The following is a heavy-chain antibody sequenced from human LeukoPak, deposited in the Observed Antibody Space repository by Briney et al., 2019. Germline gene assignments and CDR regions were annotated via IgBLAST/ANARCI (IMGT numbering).Heavy chain of an antibody. CDR3: AKDGPGVVVVITGDAFDI. Sequence: GGSLRLSCAASGFTFSSYVMSWVRQAPGKGLEWVSAISGSGGSTYYADSVKGRFTISRDNSKNTLYLQMNSLRAEDTAVYYCAKDGPGVVVVITGDAFDIWGQGTMVTVSS. J-gene: IGHJ3*02. D-gene: IGHD3-22*01. V-gene: IGHV3-23*01. CDR1: GFTFSSYV. CDR2: ISGSGGST.